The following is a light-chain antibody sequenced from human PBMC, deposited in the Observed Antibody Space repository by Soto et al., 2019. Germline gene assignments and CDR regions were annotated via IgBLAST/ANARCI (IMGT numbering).Light chain of an antibody. Sequence: QSALTQPASVSWTPGQSITIYCTGTSSDVGSYNLVSWYQQHPGKAPKLMIYEVSKRPSGVSNRFSGSKSGNTASLTISGLQAEDEADYYCCSYAGSSTYVFGTGTKVTVL. CDR3: CSYAGSSTYV. J-gene: IGLJ1*01. CDR2: EVS. V-gene: IGLV2-23*02. CDR1: SSDVGSYNL.